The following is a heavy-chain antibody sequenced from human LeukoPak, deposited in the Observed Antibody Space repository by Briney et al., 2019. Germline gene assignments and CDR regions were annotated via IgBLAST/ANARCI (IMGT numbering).Heavy chain of an antibody. J-gene: IGHJ5*02. V-gene: IGHV4-4*02. D-gene: IGHD6-6*01. Sequence: SGTLSLTCGVSGGSITTTNWWTWVRQPPGKGLEWIGEVHLDGRTNYNPSLESRLTISVDLSENHISLRLTSVTAADTAVYYCARDREYSSSGLVWFDPWGHGILVTVSS. CDR2: VHLDGRT. CDR3: ARDREYSSSGLVWFDP. CDR1: GGSITTTNW.